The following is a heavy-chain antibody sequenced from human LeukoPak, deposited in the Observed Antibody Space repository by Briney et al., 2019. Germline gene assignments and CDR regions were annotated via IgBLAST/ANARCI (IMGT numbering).Heavy chain of an antibody. CDR2: IQDEGISK. D-gene: IGHD1-26*01. J-gene: IGHJ4*02. V-gene: IGHV3-30*02. Sequence: GGSLRLSCLGSGFTFRSYDVHWVRQAPGKGPEWVAFIQDEGISKNYGDSVKGRFAISGDNFKNTVYLEMTSLTTEDTALYYCAKARDSANYYFDSWGQGTLVTVSS. CDR1: GFTFRSYD. CDR3: AKARDSANYYFDS.